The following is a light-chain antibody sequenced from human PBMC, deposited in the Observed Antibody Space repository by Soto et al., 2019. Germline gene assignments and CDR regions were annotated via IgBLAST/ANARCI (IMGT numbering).Light chain of an antibody. CDR3: QQCHNWPRT. Sequence: IVMTQSPATLSVSPWERVTLSCRASESINRNLVWYQKRPGQAPRLVIYGASTRATGIPARFSGSGSGTDFTLTISSLQSEDLAVYYCQQCHNWPRTFGQGTKVDIK. J-gene: IGKJ1*01. CDR2: GAS. V-gene: IGKV3-15*01. CDR1: ESINRN.